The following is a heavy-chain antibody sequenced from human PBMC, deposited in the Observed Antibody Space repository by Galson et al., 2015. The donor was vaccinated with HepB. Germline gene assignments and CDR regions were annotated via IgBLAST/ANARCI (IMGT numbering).Heavy chain of an antibody. D-gene: IGHD3-10*01. CDR2: IYHSGST. Sequence: ETLSLTCAVSGDSISSSHWWNWVRQPPGKGLERIGEIYHSGSTNYNLYLKSRVTISVDKSKNQFSLKLSSVTAADTAVYYCARGYYGSGRLDYWGQGILVTVSS. J-gene: IGHJ4*02. CDR1: GDSISSSHW. V-gene: IGHV4-4*02. CDR3: ARGYYGSGRLDY.